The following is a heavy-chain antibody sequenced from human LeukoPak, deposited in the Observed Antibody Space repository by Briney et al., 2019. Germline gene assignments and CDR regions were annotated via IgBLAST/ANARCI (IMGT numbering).Heavy chain of an antibody. J-gene: IGHJ4*02. Sequence: GGSLRLSCTASGFTFSNYAMHWVRQAPGKGLEWVAGISYDGNNKYYADSVKGRFTISRDNYKNTLYLQMNSLRAEDTAVYYCAKGYCVTAVRGGHLDSWGQGTLVTVSS. CDR1: GFTFSNYA. CDR3: AKGYCVTAVRGGHLDS. V-gene: IGHV3-30*18. D-gene: IGHD2-15*01. CDR2: ISYDGNNK.